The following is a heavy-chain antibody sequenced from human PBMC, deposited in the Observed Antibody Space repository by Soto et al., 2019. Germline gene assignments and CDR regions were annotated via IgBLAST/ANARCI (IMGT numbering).Heavy chain of an antibody. Sequence: PGGSVRLSCGASGLTFSTAWMSWVRQAPGKGLEWVARIKNKGDGGTKDYAAPVKDRFTISRDDSKNTLYLQMNSLKTEDSALYDCTTVVVDAGYWGAGTLVIVSS. J-gene: IGHJ4*02. V-gene: IGHV3-15*01. D-gene: IGHD2-15*01. CDR3: TTVVVDAGY. CDR2: IKNKGDGGTK. CDR1: GLTFSTAW.